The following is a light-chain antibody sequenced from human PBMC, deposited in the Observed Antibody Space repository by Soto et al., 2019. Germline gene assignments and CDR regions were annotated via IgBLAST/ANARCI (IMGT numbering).Light chain of an antibody. Sequence: QSALTQPPSASGSPGQSVTISCTGTSSDFGGYNYVSWYQQHPGKAPKLIIYEVTKRPSGVPDRLSGSKSGNTDSLTVSGLQAEDEADYYCSSYAGSNSYVFGNGNQLTVL. CDR3: SSYAGSNSYV. CDR1: SSDFGGYNY. J-gene: IGLJ1*01. CDR2: EVT. V-gene: IGLV2-8*01.